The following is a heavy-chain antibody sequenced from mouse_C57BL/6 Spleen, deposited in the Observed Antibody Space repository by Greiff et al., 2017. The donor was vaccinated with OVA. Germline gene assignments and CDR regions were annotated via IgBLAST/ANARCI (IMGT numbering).Heavy chain of an antibody. CDR1: GYTFTGYW. Sequence: VQLQQSGAELMKPGASVKLSCKATGYTFTGYWIEWVKQRPGHGLEWIGEILPGSGSTNYTEKFKGKATFTADTSSNTAYMQLSSLTTEDSAIYYCANFNWDYFDYWGQGTTLTVSS. CDR3: ANFNWDYFDY. J-gene: IGHJ2*01. V-gene: IGHV1-9*01. D-gene: IGHD4-1*02. CDR2: ILPGSGST.